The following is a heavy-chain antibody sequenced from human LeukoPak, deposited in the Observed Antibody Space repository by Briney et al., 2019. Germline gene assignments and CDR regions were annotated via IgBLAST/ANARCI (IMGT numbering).Heavy chain of an antibody. CDR2: INPNSGGT. J-gene: IGHJ4*02. Sequence: ASVKVSCKASGYTFTGYYMHWVRQAPGQGLEWMGWINPNSGGTNYAQKFQGRVTMTRDTSISTAYMELSRLGSDDTAVYYCARVDSSSWGSSGLYYFDYWGQGTLVTVSS. V-gene: IGHV1-2*02. CDR1: GYTFTGYY. D-gene: IGHD6-13*01. CDR3: ARVDSSSWGSSGLYYFDY.